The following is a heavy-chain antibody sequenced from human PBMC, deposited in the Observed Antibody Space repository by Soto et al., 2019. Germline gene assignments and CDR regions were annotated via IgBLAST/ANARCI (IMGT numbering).Heavy chain of an antibody. D-gene: IGHD3-9*01. Sequence: PGRSLRLSCAAAELTFSSYSMNWVSQAPGKGLEWVLSISSSSSYIYYADSVKGRFTISRDNAKNSLYLQMNSLRAEDTAVYYCARDGRYYDILTGYYPSYYFDYWGQGTLVTVSS. CDR1: ELTFSSYS. J-gene: IGHJ4*02. CDR2: ISSSSSYI. CDR3: ARDGRYYDILTGYYPSYYFDY. V-gene: IGHV3-21*01.